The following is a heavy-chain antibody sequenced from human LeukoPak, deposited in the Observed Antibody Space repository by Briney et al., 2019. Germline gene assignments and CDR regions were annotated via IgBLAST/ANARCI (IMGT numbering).Heavy chain of an antibody. CDR1: GFTFSSYG. CDR2: INPSGGST. CDR3: ARDGVPYYDILTGSDGYFDY. J-gene: IGHJ4*02. D-gene: IGHD3-9*01. V-gene: IGHV1-46*01. Sequence: PGGSLRLSCAASGFTFSSYGMHWVRQAPGQGLEWMGIINPSGGSTSYAQKFQGRVTMTRDTSTSTVYMELSSLRSEDTAVYYCARDGVPYYDILTGSDGYFDYWGQGTLVTVSS.